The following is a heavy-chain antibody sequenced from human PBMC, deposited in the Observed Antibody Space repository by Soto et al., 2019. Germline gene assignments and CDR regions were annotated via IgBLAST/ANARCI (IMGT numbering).Heavy chain of an antibody. J-gene: IGHJ6*02. CDR2: IIPFIGTA. CDR1: GATFSSSA. CDR3: VRVVMTTVPVSFYYSMDV. Sequence: SVKVSCKPSGATFSSSAISWVRQAPGQGLEWMGRIIPFIGTANYAQKFQGRVTITADESTSTAYMELTSLRSEDTAVYYCVRVVMTTVPVSFYYSMDVWGQGTRVTVSS. D-gene: IGHD4-4*01. V-gene: IGHV1-69*11.